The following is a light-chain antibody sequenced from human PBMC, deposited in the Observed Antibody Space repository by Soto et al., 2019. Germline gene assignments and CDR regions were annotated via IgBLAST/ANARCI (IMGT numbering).Light chain of an antibody. Sequence: DVVMTQSPDSLAVSLGERATINCKSSQSVLYSSNNKNYLAWYQQKPGQPPKLLIYWASTRESGVPDRFSGSWSGTDLTLTISSLKAEDVAVYACQQYYSSPTTFGPGTKVDVK. J-gene: IGKJ3*01. CDR3: QQYYSSPTT. CDR1: QSVLYSSNNKNY. V-gene: IGKV4-1*01. CDR2: WAS.